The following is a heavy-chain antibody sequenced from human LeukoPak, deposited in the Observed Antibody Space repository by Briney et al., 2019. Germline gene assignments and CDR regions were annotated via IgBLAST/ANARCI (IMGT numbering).Heavy chain of an antibody. Sequence: SETLSLTCTVSGGSISSYYWSWIRQPPGKGLEWIGYISHSGSTNYNPSLKSRVTISVDTSKNQFSLKLSSVTAADTAVYYCARVPVPYYDILTGYSGIDYWGQGTLVTVSS. CDR3: ARVPVPYYDILTGYSGIDY. CDR2: ISHSGST. D-gene: IGHD3-9*01. V-gene: IGHV4-59*12. J-gene: IGHJ4*02. CDR1: GGSISSYY.